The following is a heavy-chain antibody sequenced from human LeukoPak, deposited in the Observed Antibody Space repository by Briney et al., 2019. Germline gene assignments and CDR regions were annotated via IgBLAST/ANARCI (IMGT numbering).Heavy chain of an antibody. J-gene: IGHJ6*02. CDR3: ANGGKSYYYGMDV. CDR1: GFTFSSDG. Sequence: PGGPLPLLCAASGFTFSSDGVHWVGEAPGKGLEWVAVISYDGSNKYYADSVKGRFTISRDNSKNTLYLQMNSLRAEDTAVYYCANGGKSYYYGMDVWGQGTTVTVSS. V-gene: IGHV3-30*18. D-gene: IGHD4-23*01. CDR2: ISYDGSNK.